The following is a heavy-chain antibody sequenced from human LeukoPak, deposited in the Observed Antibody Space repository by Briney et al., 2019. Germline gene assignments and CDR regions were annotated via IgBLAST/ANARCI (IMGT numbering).Heavy chain of an antibody. V-gene: IGHV4-59*01. J-gene: IGHJ5*02. CDR3: ARDSTSGSYWDT. CDR2: IYHSGGT. Sequence: ASETLSLTCTVSSGSISTYYWSWIRQPPGKGLEWIGFIYHSGGTTYNPSLKSRVTISVDTSKNRFSLKMISVTAADTAVYYCARDSTSGSYWDTWGQGTLVTVSS. CDR1: SGSISTYY. D-gene: IGHD3-10*01.